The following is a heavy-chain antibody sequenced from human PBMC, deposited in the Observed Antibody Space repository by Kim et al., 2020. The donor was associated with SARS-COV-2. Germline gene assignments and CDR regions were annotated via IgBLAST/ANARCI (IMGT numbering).Heavy chain of an antibody. CDR1: GGTFSSYA. D-gene: IGHD3-16*01. CDR2: IIPIFGTA. V-gene: IGHV1-69*13. J-gene: IGHJ6*02. CDR3: ARDLYPGSYGSDYYYGMDV. Sequence: SVKVSCKASGGTFSSYAISWVRQAPGQGLEWMGGIIPIFGTANYAQKFQGRVTITADESTSTAYMELSSLRSEDTAVYYCARDLYPGSYGSDYYYGMDVWGQGTTVTVSS.